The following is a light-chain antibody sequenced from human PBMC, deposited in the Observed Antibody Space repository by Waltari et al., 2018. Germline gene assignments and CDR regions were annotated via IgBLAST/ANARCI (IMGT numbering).Light chain of an antibody. CDR3: QSYDSRLAVV. CDR2: SNN. V-gene: IGLV1-40*01. J-gene: IGLJ2*01. CDR1: SSNIGAGYD. Sequence: QSVLTQPPSVSGAPGQRVTISCTGSSSNIGAGYDVHWYQQLPGTAPKLLVYSNNNRPSVVPDRFSGSNAGTSASLAITGLQAEDEADYYCQSYDSRLAVVFGGGTKVTVL.